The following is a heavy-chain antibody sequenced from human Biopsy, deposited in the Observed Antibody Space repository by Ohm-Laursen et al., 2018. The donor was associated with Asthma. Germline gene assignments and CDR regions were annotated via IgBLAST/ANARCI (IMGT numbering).Heavy chain of an antibody. CDR1: GYTFIGSH. CDR3: ARGQKSAGDRWFDP. J-gene: IGHJ5*02. V-gene: IGHV1-2*05. CDR2: INPNSGGT. Sequence: SSVKVSCKASGYTFIGSHIHWMRQAPGQGLEWMGRINPNSGGTNYAQKFEGRVTMTRDTSISTTYMEVSRLRYDDTDVYYCARGQKSAGDRWFDPWGKGTLVTVSS. D-gene: IGHD6-13*01.